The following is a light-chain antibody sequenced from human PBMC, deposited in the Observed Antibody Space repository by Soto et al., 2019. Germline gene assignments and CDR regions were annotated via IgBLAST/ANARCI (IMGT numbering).Light chain of an antibody. J-gene: IGLJ2*01. CDR3: GSYRSGSPV. Sequence: QSVLTQPASVSGSPGQSITISCTGTSSDVGAYKYVSWYQQHPGKAPKLMIYDVSNRPSGVSNRFSGSKSGNTASLTISGLQAEDEADYYCGSYRSGSPVFGGGTKVTVL. V-gene: IGLV2-14*01. CDR1: SSDVGAYKY. CDR2: DVS.